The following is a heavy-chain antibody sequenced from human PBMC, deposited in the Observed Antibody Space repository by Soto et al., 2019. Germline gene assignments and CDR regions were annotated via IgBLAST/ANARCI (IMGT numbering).Heavy chain of an antibody. J-gene: IGHJ4*02. CDR1: GYTFTSYA. CDR3: ARHGPLPYSISLSSFDY. CDR2: INAGNGNT. Sequence: ASVKVSCKASGYTFTSYAMLWVRQAPGQRLEWMGWINAGNGNTKYSQKFQGRVTITRDTSASTAYMELSSLRSEDTAVYYCARHGPLPYSISLSSFDYWGQGTLVTVSS. D-gene: IGHD6-13*01. V-gene: IGHV1-3*01.